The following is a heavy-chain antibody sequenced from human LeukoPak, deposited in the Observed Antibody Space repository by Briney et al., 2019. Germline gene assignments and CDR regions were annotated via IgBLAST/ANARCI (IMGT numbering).Heavy chain of an antibody. Sequence: GGSLRLSCAASGFTFSIYAMTWVRQAPGKGLVWVSRINSDGSSTSYADSVKGRFTISRDNAKSTLYLQMNSLRAEDTAVYYCARDKGGATGAFDYWGQGTLVTVSS. D-gene: IGHD1-26*01. J-gene: IGHJ4*02. CDR2: INSDGSST. CDR1: GFTFSIYA. V-gene: IGHV3-74*01. CDR3: ARDKGGATGAFDY.